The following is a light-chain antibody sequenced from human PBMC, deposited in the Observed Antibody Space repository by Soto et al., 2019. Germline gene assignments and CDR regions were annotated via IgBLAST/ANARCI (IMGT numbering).Light chain of an antibody. CDR2: AAS. Sequence: IQMTQSPSSLSASVGDRVTITCRASQSISSYLNWYQQKPGKAPKLLIYAASSLQSGVPSRFSGSGSGTDFTLTISSLHPEDFATYYCQQSYSTPYTFGQGTKLEIK. J-gene: IGKJ2*01. CDR1: QSISSY. CDR3: QQSYSTPYT. V-gene: IGKV1-39*01.